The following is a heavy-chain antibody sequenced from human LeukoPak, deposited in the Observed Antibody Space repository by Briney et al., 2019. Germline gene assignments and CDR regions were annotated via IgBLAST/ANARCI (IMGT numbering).Heavy chain of an antibody. CDR3: TRDLSGTYYGRFDY. CDR1: GITFSSYW. D-gene: IGHD1-26*01. V-gene: IGHV3-74*01. J-gene: IGHJ4*02. Sequence: PGGSLRLSCAASGITFSSYWMHWVRQAPGKGLLWVSRISTDGSSTNFADSVRGRFTISRDNAKNTLYLQMNSLSAEDTAVYYCTRDLSGTYYGRFDYWGQGTLVTVSS. CDR2: ISTDGSST.